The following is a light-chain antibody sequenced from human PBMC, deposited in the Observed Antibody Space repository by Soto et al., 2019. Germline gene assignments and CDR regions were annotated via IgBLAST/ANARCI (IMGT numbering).Light chain of an antibody. CDR3: QSYDSSLSGSGV. Sequence: QSALTQPPSVSGAPGQRVTISCTGSSSNIGAGYDVHWYQHLPGTAPKLLIYGNNNRPSGVPDRFSGSKSGTSASLAITGLQAEDEADYYCQSYDSSLSGSGVFGGGTKLTVL. CDR2: GNN. CDR1: SSNIGAGYD. J-gene: IGLJ2*01. V-gene: IGLV1-40*01.